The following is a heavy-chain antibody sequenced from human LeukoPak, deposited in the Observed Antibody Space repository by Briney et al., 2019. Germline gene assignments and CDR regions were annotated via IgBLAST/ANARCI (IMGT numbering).Heavy chain of an antibody. D-gene: IGHD2-2*01. V-gene: IGHV3-48*01. J-gene: IGHJ4*02. CDR2: ISSSSSTI. CDR1: GFTFSSYS. Sequence: GGSLRLSCAASGFTFSSYSINWVRQAPGKGLEWVSYISSSSSTIYYADSVKGRFTISRDDAKNSLYLQMNSLRAEDTAVYYCAREVVVPAAMFDYWGQGTLVTVSS. CDR3: AREVVVPAAMFDY.